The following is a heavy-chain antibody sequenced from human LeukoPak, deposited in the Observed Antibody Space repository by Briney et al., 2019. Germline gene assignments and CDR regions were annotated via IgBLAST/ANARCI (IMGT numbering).Heavy chain of an antibody. J-gene: IGHJ4*02. Sequence: ASVNVSCKASGYTFTRYAMHWVRQAPGQRLEWMGWINAGNGNTKYSQKFQGRVTITRDTSASTAYMELRSLRSDDTAVYYCARDEEWLVGYWGQGTLVTVSS. CDR2: INAGNGNT. D-gene: IGHD6-19*01. CDR1: GYTFTRYA. CDR3: ARDEEWLVGY. V-gene: IGHV1-3*01.